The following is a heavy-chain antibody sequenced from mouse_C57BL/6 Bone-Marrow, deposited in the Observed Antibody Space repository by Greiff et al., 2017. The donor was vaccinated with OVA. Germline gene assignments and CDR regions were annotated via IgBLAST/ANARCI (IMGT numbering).Heavy chain of an antibody. CDR3: ARWVIYYPFAY. CDR2: INPYNGGT. CDR1: GYTFTDYY. Sequence: EVQLQQSGPVLVKPGASVKMSCKASGYTFTDYYMNWVKQSHGKSLEWIGVINPYNGGTSYNQKFKGKATLTVDKSSSTAYMELNSLTSEDSAVYYCARWVIYYPFAYWGQGTLVTVSA. D-gene: IGHD2-1*01. V-gene: IGHV1-19*01. J-gene: IGHJ3*01.